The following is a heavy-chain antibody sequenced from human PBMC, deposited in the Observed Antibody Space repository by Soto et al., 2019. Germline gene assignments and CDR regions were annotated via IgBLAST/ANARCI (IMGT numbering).Heavy chain of an antibody. CDR1: GYIFTSYY. V-gene: IGHV1-46*01. Sequence: ASVKVSCKASGYIFTSYYLHWVRQAPGQGLEWMGWINPFDGSRMFAQSFQGRVTMTRDTSRNQVVLTMTNMDPVDTATYYCARLWDPNYYDSSANSKSYFDYWGQGTLVTVSS. D-gene: IGHD3-22*01. J-gene: IGHJ4*02. CDR3: ARLWDPNYYDSSANSKSYFDY. CDR2: INPFDGSR.